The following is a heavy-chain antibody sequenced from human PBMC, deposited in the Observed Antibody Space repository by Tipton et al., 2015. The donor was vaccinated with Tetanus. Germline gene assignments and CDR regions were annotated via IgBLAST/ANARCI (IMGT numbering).Heavy chain of an antibody. D-gene: IGHD1-26*01. J-gene: IGHJ6*03. V-gene: IGHV5-51*01. CDR2: IYPGDSDT. Sequence: QSGPEVKKPGESLKISCKGSGYSFTSYWIGWARQMPGKGLEWMGIIYPGDSDTRYSPSFQGQVTISADKSISTAYLQWSSLKASDTAMYYCARHAGATVYYYYMDVWGKGTTVTVSS. CDR3: ARHAGATVYYYYMDV. CDR1: GYSFTSYW.